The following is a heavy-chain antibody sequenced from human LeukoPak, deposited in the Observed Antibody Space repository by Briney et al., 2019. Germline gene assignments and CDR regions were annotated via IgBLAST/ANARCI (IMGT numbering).Heavy chain of an antibody. V-gene: IGHV3-30*18. CDR1: GFTFSRYG. CDR3: AKDVVVVAAVYYYGMDV. J-gene: IGHJ6*02. CDR2: ISYDGSNK. D-gene: IGHD2-15*01. Sequence: GGSLRLSCAASGFTFSRYGMHWVRQAPGKGLEWVAVISYDGSNKYYVDSVKGRFTISRDNSKNTLYLQMNSLRAEDTAVYYCAKDVVVVAAVYYYGMDVWGQGTTVTVSS.